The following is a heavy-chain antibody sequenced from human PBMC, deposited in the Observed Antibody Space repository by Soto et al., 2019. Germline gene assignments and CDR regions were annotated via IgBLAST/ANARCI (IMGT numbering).Heavy chain of an antibody. CDR2: IRGFSPYT. CDR3: ARDRGYDAHDYHYNAMDV. D-gene: IGHD2-15*01. J-gene: IGHJ6*02. V-gene: IGHV3-21*01. CDR1: GFTLRTYT. Sequence: GGSLRLSCVASGFTLRTYTMNWVRQAPGKGLEWVSGIRGFSPYTFYAESVKGRFTISRDNAKNSLYLQMNSLGVEDTAVYYCARDRGYDAHDYHYNAMDVWGQGTTVTVSS.